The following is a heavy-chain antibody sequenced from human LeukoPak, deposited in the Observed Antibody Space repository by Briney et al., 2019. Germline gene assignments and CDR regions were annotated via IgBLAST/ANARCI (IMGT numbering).Heavy chain of an antibody. D-gene: IGHD3-22*01. Sequence: GGSLRLSCAASGFTFSSYAMSWVRQAPGKGLEWVSAISGSGGSTYYADSVKGRFTISRDNSKNTLYLQMNSLRAEDTAVYYCAKLLETYYCDSSGYYYWGQGTLVTVSS. V-gene: IGHV3-23*01. CDR2: ISGSGGST. CDR1: GFTFSSYA. CDR3: AKLLETYYCDSSGYYY. J-gene: IGHJ4*02.